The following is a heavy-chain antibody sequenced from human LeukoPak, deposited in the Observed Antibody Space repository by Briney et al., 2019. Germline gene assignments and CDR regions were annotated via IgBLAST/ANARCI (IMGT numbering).Heavy chain of an antibody. J-gene: IGHJ3*02. CDR2: IIGRGGSA. D-gene: IGHD2-15*01. CDR1: GFTFSSYA. Sequence: QTRGSLRLSCAASGFTFSSYAMSWVRPAPGEGLGWVSGIIGRGGSAHYADTVKDRFTISRDNSKNTLYLQMNSLRAEDTAVYYCAKETVVVVAATPDAFDIWGQGTMVTVSS. CDR3: AKETVVVVAATPDAFDI. V-gene: IGHV3-23*01.